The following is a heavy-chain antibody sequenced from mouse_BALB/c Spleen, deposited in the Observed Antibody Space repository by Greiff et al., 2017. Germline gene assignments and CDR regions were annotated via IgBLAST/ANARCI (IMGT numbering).Heavy chain of an antibody. CDR3: ARWSPDCYGSGQDGFAY. CDR1: GYTFSSYC. J-gene: IGHJ3*01. V-gene: IGHV1-9*01. CDR2: ILPGSGST. Sequence: QVQLQQSGAELMKPGASVKISCKATGYTFSSYCIEWVKQRPGHGLEWIGEILPGSGSTNYNEKFKGKATFTADTSSNTTYMQLSSLTSEDSAVYYCARWSPDCYGSGQDGFAYWGQGTLVTVSA. D-gene: IGHD1-1*01.